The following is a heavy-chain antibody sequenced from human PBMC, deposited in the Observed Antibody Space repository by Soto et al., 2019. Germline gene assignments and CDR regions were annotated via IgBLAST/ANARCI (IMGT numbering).Heavy chain of an antibody. CDR2: ISSSSTI. J-gene: IGHJ4*02. Sequence: GGSLRLSCAASGFTFSSYSMNWVRQAPGKGLEWVSYISSSSTIYYADSVKGRFTISRDNAKNSLYLQMNSLRAEDTAVYYCARDSALNYGDYVVYFDYWGQGTLVTVSS. CDR3: ARDSALNYGDYVVYFDY. CDR1: GFTFSSYS. D-gene: IGHD4-17*01. V-gene: IGHV3-48*01.